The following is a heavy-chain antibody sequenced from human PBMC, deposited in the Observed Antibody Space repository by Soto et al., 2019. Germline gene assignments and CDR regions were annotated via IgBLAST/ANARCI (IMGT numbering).Heavy chain of an antibody. V-gene: IGHV4-59*01. CDR2: IYYSGST. CDR1: GGSISSYY. D-gene: IGHD6-13*01. Sequence: SETLSLTCTVSGGSISSYYWSWIRQPPGKGLEWIGYIYYSGSTNYNPSLKSRVTISVDTSKIQFSLKLSSVTAADTAVYYCARGYSSSWYWFGPWGQGTLVTVSS. CDR3: ARGYSSSWYWFGP. J-gene: IGHJ5*02.